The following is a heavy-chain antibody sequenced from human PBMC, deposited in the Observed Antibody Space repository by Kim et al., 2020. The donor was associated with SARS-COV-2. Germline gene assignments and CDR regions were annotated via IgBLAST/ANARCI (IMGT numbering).Heavy chain of an antibody. V-gene: IGHV3-23*01. Sequence: GGSLRLSCAASGFTFSSYAMSWVRQAPGKGLEWVSAISGSGGSTYYADSVKGRFTISRDNSKNTLYLQMNSLRAEDTAVYYCAKDNSVIVVVTIDYWGQGTLVTVSS. CDR2: ISGSGGST. J-gene: IGHJ4*02. CDR1: GFTFSSYA. D-gene: IGHD3-22*01. CDR3: AKDNSVIVVVTIDY.